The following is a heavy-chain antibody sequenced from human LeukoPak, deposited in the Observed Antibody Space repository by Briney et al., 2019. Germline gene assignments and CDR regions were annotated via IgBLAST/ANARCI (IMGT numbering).Heavy chain of an antibody. CDR2: ISAYNGNT. J-gene: IGHJ6*02. CDR3: ARVSGDYVWGSYSYYYGMDV. V-gene: IGHV1-18*01. CDR1: GYTFTSYG. D-gene: IGHD3-16*01. Sequence: ASVKVSCKASGYTFTSYGISWVRQAPGQGLEWMGWISAYNGNTKYAQKLQGSVTMTTDTSTSTAYIELRSLRSDDTAVYYCARVSGDYVWGSYSYYYGMDVWGQGTTVTVSS.